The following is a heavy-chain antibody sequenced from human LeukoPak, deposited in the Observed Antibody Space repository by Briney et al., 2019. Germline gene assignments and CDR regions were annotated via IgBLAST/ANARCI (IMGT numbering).Heavy chain of an antibody. CDR3: ARRGPPFTATLRFDY. V-gene: IGHV4-39*01. D-gene: IGHD2-15*01. Sequence: PSETLSPTCTVSGGSISSSSYYWGWIRQPPGKGLEWIGSIYYSGSTYYNPSLKSRVTISVDTSKNQFSLKLSSVTAAGTAVYYCARRGPPFTATLRFDYWGQGTPVHVSS. J-gene: IGHJ4*02. CDR1: GGSISSSSYY. CDR2: IYYSGST.